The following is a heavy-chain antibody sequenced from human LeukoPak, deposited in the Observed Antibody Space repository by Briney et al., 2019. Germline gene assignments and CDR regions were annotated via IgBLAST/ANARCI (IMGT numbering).Heavy chain of an antibody. Sequence: GESLKISCKGSEYSFTSYWIGWVRQMPGKGLEWMGIIYPGDSDTRYSPSFQGQVTISADKSLNTAYLHWSSLKASDTAMYYCARRYSVYEYFEYWGQGTLVTVSS. CDR3: ARRYSVYEYFEY. CDR1: EYSFTSYW. J-gene: IGHJ4*02. CDR2: IYPGDSDT. V-gene: IGHV5-51*01. D-gene: IGHD5/OR15-5a*01.